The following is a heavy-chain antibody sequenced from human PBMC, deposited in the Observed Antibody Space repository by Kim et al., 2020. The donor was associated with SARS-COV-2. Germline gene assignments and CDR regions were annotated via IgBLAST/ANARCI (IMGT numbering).Heavy chain of an antibody. Sequence: YSGGNTYYSDSVMGRFTISRDNSKNTPYLQMNSLRADDTAVYYCVRDAGGYWGQGTLVTVSS. V-gene: IGHV3-53*01. D-gene: IGHD2-15*01. CDR2: YSGGNT. J-gene: IGHJ4*02. CDR3: VRDAGGY.